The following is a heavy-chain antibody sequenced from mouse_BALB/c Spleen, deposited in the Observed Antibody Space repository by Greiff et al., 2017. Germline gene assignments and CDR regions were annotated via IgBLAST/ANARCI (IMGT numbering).Heavy chain of an antibody. V-gene: IGHV1-7*01. D-gene: IGHD2-2*01. CDR2: INPSTGYT. CDR3: ARPYGYDRYWYFDV. J-gene: IGHJ1*01. Sequence: QVQLQQSGAELAKPGASVKMSCKASGYTFTSYWMHWVKQRPGQGLEWIGYINPSTGYTEYNQKFKDKATLTADKFSSTAYMQLSSLTSEDSAVYYCARPYGYDRYWYFDVWGAGTTVTVSS. CDR1: GYTFTSYW.